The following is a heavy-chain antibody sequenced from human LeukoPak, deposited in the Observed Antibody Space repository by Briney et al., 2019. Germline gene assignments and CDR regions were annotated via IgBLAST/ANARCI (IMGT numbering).Heavy chain of an antibody. CDR1: GFTFSSYG. CDR2: IRYDGSNK. J-gene: IGHJ4*02. D-gene: IGHD3-10*01. V-gene: IGHV3-30*02. CDR3: AKDGVVRGLGPYYFDS. Sequence: GGSPRLSCAASGFTFSSYGMHWVRQAPGKGLEWVAFIRYDGSNKYYADSVKGRFTISRDNSKNTVYLQMNSLKAEDTAVYYCAKDGVVRGLGPYYFDSWGQGSLVTVSS.